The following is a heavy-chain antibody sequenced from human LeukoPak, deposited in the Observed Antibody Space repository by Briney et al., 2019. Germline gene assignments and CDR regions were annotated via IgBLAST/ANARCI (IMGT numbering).Heavy chain of an antibody. J-gene: IGHJ3*02. V-gene: IGHV4-4*07. CDR3: AREDDKQSYDSSRIDI. CDR2: IYTCGST. CDR1: GGSVSSYY. D-gene: IGHD3-22*01. Sequence: SETLSLTCTVSGGSVSSYYGSWVRQPAGKGLGWVGRIYTCGSTTYHPSLKSRVTISVDTSKNQFSLKLSSVTAADTAVYYCAREDDKQSYDSSRIDIWGQGTMVTVSS.